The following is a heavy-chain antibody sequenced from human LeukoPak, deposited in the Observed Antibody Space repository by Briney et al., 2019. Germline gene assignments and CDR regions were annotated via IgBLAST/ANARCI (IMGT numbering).Heavy chain of an antibody. Sequence: GGSLRLSCAASGFTFSSYWMSWVRQAPGKGLEWVANIKQDGSEKYYVDSVKGRFTISRDNAKNSLYLQMNSLRAEDTAVYYCARGIQGYSYDFPILYYYMDVWGKGTTVTISS. CDR1: GFTFSSYW. CDR3: ARGIQGYSYDFPILYYYMDV. D-gene: IGHD5-18*01. CDR2: IKQDGSEK. J-gene: IGHJ6*03. V-gene: IGHV3-7*01.